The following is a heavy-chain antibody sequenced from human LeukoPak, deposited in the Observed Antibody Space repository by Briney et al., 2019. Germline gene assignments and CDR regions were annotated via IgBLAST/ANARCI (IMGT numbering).Heavy chain of an antibody. CDR2: IYHSGST. CDR1: GGSISSSNW. CDR3: ARDREGYSSSWYLWDY. Sequence: SGTLSLTCAVSGGSISSSNWWSWVRQPPGKGLEWIGEIYHSGSTNYNPSLKSRVTISVDKSKNQFSLKLSSVTAADTAVYYCARDREGYSSSWYLWDYWGQGTLVTVSS. J-gene: IGHJ4*02. V-gene: IGHV4-4*02. D-gene: IGHD6-13*01.